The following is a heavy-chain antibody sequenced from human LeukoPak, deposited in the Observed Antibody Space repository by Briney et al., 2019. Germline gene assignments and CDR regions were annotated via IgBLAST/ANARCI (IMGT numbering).Heavy chain of an antibody. CDR3: AREHPAVAGTYYYYYGMDV. V-gene: IGHV4-31*03. D-gene: IGHD6-19*01. J-gene: IGHJ6*02. CDR2: IYYSGST. CDR1: GGSISSGGYY. Sequence: SETLSLTCTVSGGSISSGGYYWSWIRQHPGKGLEWIGYIYYSGSTYYNPSLKSRVTISVDTSKNQFSLKLSSVTAADTAVYYCAREHPAVAGTYYYYYGMDVWGQGTTVTVSS.